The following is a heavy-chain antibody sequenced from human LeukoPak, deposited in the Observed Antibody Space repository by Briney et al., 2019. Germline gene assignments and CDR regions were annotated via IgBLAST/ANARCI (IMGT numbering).Heavy chain of an antibody. V-gene: IGHV1-8*01. D-gene: IGHD5-18*01. CDR3: ARIKRGYSYGNFDY. CDR2: MNPNSGNT. Sequence: ASVTVSCKASGYTFTSYDINWVRQATGQGLEWMGWMNPNSGNTGYAQKFQGRVTMTRNTSISTAYMELSSLRSEDTAVYYCARIKRGYSYGNFDYWGQGTLVTVSS. CDR1: GYTFTSYD. J-gene: IGHJ4*02.